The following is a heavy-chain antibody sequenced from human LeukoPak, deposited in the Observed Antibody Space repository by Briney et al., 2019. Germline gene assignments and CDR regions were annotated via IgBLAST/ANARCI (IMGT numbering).Heavy chain of an antibody. CDR2: IWYDGSNK. CDR1: GFTFSSYG. J-gene: IGHJ4*02. D-gene: IGHD1-26*01. Sequence: GGSLRLSCAASGFTFSSYGMHWVRQAPGKGLEWVAVIWYDGSNKYYADSVKSRFTISRDNSKNTLYLQMNSLRAEDTAVYYCARGVWANYYFDYWGQGTLVTVSS. V-gene: IGHV3-33*01. CDR3: ARGVWANYYFDY.